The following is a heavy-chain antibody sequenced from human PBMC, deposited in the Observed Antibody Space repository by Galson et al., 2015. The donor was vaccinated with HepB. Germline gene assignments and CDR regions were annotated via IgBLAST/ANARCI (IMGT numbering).Heavy chain of an antibody. D-gene: IGHD1-26*01. Sequence: SLRLSCAASGFNFNIYGIHWVRQAPVKGLEWVAVIRFDRITKYNEDSVKGRFTISRDISKNTSFLQLHILSPADTAVYYYSTLEVGLDFWGQGTLVTVTS. CDR2: IRFDRITK. CDR3: STLEVGLDF. CDR1: GFNFNIYG. V-gene: IGHV3-30*02. J-gene: IGHJ4*02.